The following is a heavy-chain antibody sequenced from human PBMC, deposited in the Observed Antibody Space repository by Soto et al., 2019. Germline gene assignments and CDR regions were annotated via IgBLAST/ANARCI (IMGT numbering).Heavy chain of an antibody. CDR2: ISYDGSNK. D-gene: IGHD1-1*01. CDR1: GFTFSRYA. CDR3: ARDSWNRPPNWFDP. V-gene: IGHV3-30-3*01. Sequence: GGSLRLSCAASGFTFSRYAMHWVRQAPGKGLEWVSVISYDGSNKYYTDSVKGRFTISRDNSKNTLYLQMNSLRTEDTAVYYCARDSWNRPPNWFDPWGQGTLVTVSS. J-gene: IGHJ5*02.